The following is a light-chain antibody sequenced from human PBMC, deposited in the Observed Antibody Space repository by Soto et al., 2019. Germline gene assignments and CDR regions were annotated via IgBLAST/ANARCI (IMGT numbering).Light chain of an antibody. J-gene: IGLJ3*02. V-gene: IGLV4-69*01. CDR1: SGHSHYA. Sequence: QSVLTQSPSASASLGASVKLTCTLSSGHSHYAIAWHQQQPEKGPRYLMRVNRDGSHTKGDGIPDRFSGSTSGAERYLTISSLQSEDAADYYCQTWGAGIRVFGGGTTLTVL. CDR2: VNRDGSH. CDR3: QTWGAGIRV.